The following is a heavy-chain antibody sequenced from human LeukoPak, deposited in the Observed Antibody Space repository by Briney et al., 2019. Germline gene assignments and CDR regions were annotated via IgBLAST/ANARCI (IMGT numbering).Heavy chain of an antibody. D-gene: IGHD6-19*01. CDR1: GGSFSGYY. CDR2: VNHGGST. Sequence: SETLSLTCAVYGGSFSGYYWSWIRQPPGKGLEWIGEVNHGGSTNYNPSLKSRVTISIDTSKNQFSLKLSSVTAADTAVCYCARDYVGVAGTFDYWGQGTLVTVSS. CDR3: ARDYVGVAGTFDY. J-gene: IGHJ4*02. V-gene: IGHV4-34*01.